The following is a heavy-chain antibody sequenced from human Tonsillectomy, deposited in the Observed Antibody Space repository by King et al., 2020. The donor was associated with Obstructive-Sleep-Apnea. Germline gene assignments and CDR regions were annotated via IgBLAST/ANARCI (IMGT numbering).Heavy chain of an antibody. CDR1: GFTFSSYW. CDR2: IKQDRSEK. J-gene: IGHJ4*02. CDR3: ARDRGELID. Sequence: EVQLVESGGGLVQPGGSLRLSCAASGFTFSSYWMSWVRQAPGKGLEWVGNIKQDRSEKRYVDSVKGRFTMSRDNAKNSLFLQMNTLRAEDTAVYYCARDRGELIDWGQGTLVTVSS. D-gene: IGHD3-16*01. V-gene: IGHV3-7*01.